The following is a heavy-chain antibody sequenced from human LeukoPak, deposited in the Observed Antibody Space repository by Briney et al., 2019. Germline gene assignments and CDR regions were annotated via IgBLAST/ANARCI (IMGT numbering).Heavy chain of an antibody. Sequence: GDPLKFPWKAPGYNFTNYWIGWVRQMPGEGLEWLGIIYPGDSDPSYSPSFQGQVTISADKSASTDYLQWSSLKASDTALYYCARRKYSSSWYNAFDIWGQGTMVTVSS. J-gene: IGHJ3*02. CDR2: IYPGDSDP. CDR3: ARRKYSSSWYNAFDI. D-gene: IGHD6-13*01. V-gene: IGHV5-51*01. CDR1: GYNFTNYW.